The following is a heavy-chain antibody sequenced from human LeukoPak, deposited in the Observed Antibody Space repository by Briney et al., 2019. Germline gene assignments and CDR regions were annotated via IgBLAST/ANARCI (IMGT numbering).Heavy chain of an antibody. CDR3: ARTIMVRGVPHPFDY. V-gene: IGHV5-51*01. D-gene: IGHD3-10*01. Sequence: GESLKISCKGSGYSFTSYWIGWVRQMPGKGLEWMGIIYPGDSDTRYSPSFQGQVTISADKSISTAYLQWSSLKASDTAMYYCARTIMVRGVPHPFDYWGQGTLVTVSS. J-gene: IGHJ4*02. CDR2: IYPGDSDT. CDR1: GYSFTSYW.